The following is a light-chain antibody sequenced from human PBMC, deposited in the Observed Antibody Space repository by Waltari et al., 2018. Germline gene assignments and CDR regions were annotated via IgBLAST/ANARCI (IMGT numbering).Light chain of an antibody. Sequence: SYELTQPPSVSVSPGQTASITCSGDKLGDKYACWYQQKPGQSPVLVFYQDSKRPSGIPERFSGCNSGNTATLTISGTQAMDEANYYCQAWDSSLVVFGGGTKLTVL. CDR3: QAWDSSLVV. V-gene: IGLV3-1*01. CDR2: QDS. J-gene: IGLJ2*01. CDR1: KLGDKY.